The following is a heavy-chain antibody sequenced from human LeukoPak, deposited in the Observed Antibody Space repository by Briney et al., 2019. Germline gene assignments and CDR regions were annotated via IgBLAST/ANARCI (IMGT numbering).Heavy chain of an antibody. CDR3: ARRGWFGELLWGYNWFDP. Sequence: GESLKISCKGSGYSFTSYWIGWVRQMPGKGLEWMGIIYPGDSDTSYSPSFQGKVTISADKSISTAYLQWSSLKASDTAMYYCARRGWFGELLWGYNWFDPWGQGTLVTVSS. CDR2: IYPGDSDT. J-gene: IGHJ5*02. V-gene: IGHV5-51*01. D-gene: IGHD3-10*01. CDR1: GYSFTSYW.